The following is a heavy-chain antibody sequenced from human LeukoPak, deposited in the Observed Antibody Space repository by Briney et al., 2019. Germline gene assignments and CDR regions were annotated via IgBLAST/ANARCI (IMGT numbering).Heavy chain of an antibody. CDR1: GFTFSSYS. J-gene: IGHJ4*02. Sequence: PGGSLRLSCAASGFTFSSYSMNWVRQAPGKGLEWVSSISSSSSYIYYADSVKGRFTISRDNSKNTLYLQMNSLRAEDTAVYYCAKSEQWLIVAFDYWGQGTLVTVSS. V-gene: IGHV3-21*04. CDR3: AKSEQWLIVAFDY. CDR2: ISSSSSYI. D-gene: IGHD6-19*01.